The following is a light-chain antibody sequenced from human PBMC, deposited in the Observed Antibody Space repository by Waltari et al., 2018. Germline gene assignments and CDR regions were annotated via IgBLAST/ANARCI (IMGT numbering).Light chain of an antibody. J-gene: IGLJ3*02. CDR3: SSYVGSNNLG. CDR2: EVN. Sequence: QSALTQPPSASGSPGQSVTISCTGISSDVGGYKYVSWYQHHPGKAPKLLIYEVNKLPFGVPDRFAGSKSGNTASLTVSGLQAEDEADYYCSSYVGSNNLGFGGGTKLTVL. CDR1: SSDVGGYKY. V-gene: IGLV2-8*01.